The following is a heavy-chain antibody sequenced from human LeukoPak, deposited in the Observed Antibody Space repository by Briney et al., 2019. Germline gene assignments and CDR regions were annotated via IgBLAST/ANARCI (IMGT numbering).Heavy chain of an antibody. CDR1: GFTFSTYA. CDR2: ISGSGGST. CDR3: ARGFVIFGVVMGFDY. D-gene: IGHD3-3*01. V-gene: IGHV3-23*01. Sequence: GGSLRLSCAASGFTFSTYAMSWVRQAPGKGLEWVSAISGSGGSTYYADSVKGRFTISRDNSKNTLYLQMNSLRAEDTAVYYCARGFVIFGVVMGFDYWGQGTLVTVSS. J-gene: IGHJ4*02.